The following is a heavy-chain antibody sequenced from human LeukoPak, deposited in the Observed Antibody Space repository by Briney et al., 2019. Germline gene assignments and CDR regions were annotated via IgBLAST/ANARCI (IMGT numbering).Heavy chain of an antibody. CDR1: GVSISTYY. V-gene: IGHV4-59*12. CDR3: ARWYYDSSGYRYFDY. CDR2: IDYSGNT. J-gene: IGHJ4*01. D-gene: IGHD3-22*01. Sequence: PSETLSLTCTVSGVSISTYYWTWIRQPPGKGLEWIGNIDYSGNTKYNPSLKSRVTISVDTSKNHFSLKLSSVTAADTAVYYCARWYYDSSGYRYFDYWGHGTLVIVSS.